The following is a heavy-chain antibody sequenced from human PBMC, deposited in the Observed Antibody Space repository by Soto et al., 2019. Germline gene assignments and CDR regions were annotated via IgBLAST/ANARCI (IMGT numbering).Heavy chain of an antibody. CDR1: GYTFTRYY. D-gene: IGHD3-10*01. CDR3: ARDSNVALRFHYHGMDV. V-gene: IGHV1-46*01. Sequence: QVQLVQSGAEVKKPGASVKVSCKASGYTFTRYYIHWVRQAPGQGLEWMGIINPDTGSASYAQKLQGRVAVTRDTSTSTAYMELSSLGSDDTAVYYCARDSNVALRFHYHGMDVWGQGTTVTVSS. J-gene: IGHJ6*02. CDR2: INPDTGSA.